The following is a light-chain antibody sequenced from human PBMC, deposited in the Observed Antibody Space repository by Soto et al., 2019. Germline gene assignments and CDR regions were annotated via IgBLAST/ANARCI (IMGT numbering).Light chain of an antibody. V-gene: IGKV1-39*01. J-gene: IGKJ4*01. Sequence: DIPMTQSPSSLSASVGDRVTITCRASQSIRTYLNWYQQKPGRAPKLVIFAATSLQSGVPSRFSGSGSGTDFTLTITSLQPEDFATYYCQQSYSTPNTFGGGTKVEIK. CDR2: AAT. CDR3: QQSYSTPNT. CDR1: QSIRTY.